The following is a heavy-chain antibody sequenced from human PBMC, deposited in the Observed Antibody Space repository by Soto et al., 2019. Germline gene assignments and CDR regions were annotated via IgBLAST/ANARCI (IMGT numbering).Heavy chain of an antibody. CDR2: ISVDNGDT. CDR1: GGTFSSYA. J-gene: IGHJ6*03. D-gene: IGHD3-10*01. CDR3: ARMVRGSNIDYYHYMDV. V-gene: IGHV1-18*01. Sequence: ASVKVSCKASGGTFSSYAISWVRQAPGQGLEWMGWISVDNGDTNYAQKLQGRVTVTTDTSTSTAYMELRSLRSEDTAVYYCARMVRGSNIDYYHYMDVWGKGTPVTVSS.